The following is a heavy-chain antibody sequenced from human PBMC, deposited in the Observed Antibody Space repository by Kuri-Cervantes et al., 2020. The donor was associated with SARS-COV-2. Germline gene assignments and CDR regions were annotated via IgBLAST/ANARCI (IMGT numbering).Heavy chain of an antibody. D-gene: IGHD3-9*01. CDR1: GSKRFTFSDAW. CDR2: IKSNTDGGAI. V-gene: IGHV3-15*01. Sequence: GRSLRPPCAASGSKRFTFSDAWMSWVRQAPGKGLEWVGRIKSNTDGGAIDYAAPVKGRFTISRDDSKNTLYLQMNSLKTEDTAVYYCASHLRRYFDWLGRGGFDYWGQGTLVTVSS. CDR3: ASHLRRYFDWLGRGGFDY. J-gene: IGHJ4*02.